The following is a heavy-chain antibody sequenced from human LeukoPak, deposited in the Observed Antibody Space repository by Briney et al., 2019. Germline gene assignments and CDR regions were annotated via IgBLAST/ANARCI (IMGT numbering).Heavy chain of an antibody. D-gene: IGHD3-22*01. J-gene: IGHJ4*02. CDR3: ARARQYYDSSGYYSYYFDY. Sequence: SETLSLTCTVPGGSISSYYWSWIRQPPGKGLEWIGYIYYSGSTNYNPSLKSRVTISVDTSKNQFSLKLSSVTAADTAVYYCARARQYYDSSGYYSYYFDYWGQGTLVTVSS. V-gene: IGHV4-59*01. CDR1: GGSISSYY. CDR2: IYYSGST.